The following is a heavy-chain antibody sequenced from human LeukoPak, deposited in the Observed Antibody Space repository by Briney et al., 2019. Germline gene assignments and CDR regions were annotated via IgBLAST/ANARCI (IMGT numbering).Heavy chain of an antibody. Sequence: GGSLRLSCAASGFTFSGYAMSWVRQAPGKGLEWVSAISGSGGSTYYADSVKGRFTISRDNSKNTLYLQMNSLRAEDTAVYYCAKDRSSGWYADAFDIWGQGTMVTVSS. V-gene: IGHV3-23*01. CDR1: GFTFSGYA. D-gene: IGHD6-19*01. J-gene: IGHJ3*02. CDR3: AKDRSSGWYADAFDI. CDR2: ISGSGGST.